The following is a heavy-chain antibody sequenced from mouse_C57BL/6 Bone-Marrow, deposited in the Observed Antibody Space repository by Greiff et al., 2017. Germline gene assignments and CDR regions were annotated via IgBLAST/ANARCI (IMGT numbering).Heavy chain of an antibody. CDR3: ARRDGYYRDY. D-gene: IGHD2-3*01. Sequence: QVQLQQSGAELVRPGTSVKMSCKASGYTFTNYWIGWAKQRPGHGLEWIGDIYPGGGYTNYNEKFKGKDTLTADKSSSTAYMQFSSLTSEDSAIYYCARRDGYYRDYWGQGTTLTVSS. V-gene: IGHV1-63*01. J-gene: IGHJ2*01. CDR1: GYTFTNYW. CDR2: IYPGGGYT.